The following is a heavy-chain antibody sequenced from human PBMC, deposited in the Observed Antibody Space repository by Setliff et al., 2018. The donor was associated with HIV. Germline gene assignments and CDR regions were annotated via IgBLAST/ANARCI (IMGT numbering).Heavy chain of an antibody. Sequence: SETLSLTCDFSGSSITTTYFWAWIRLPPGKGLEWVGSHYHDGTSFYNPSLKSRVTVSLDTSKNQFSLKLQSVTAADAAVYYCARRAGNWGLNWFDPWGQGTQVTVSS. CDR3: ARRAGNWGLNWFDP. D-gene: IGHD3-10*01. CDR2: HYHDGTS. V-gene: IGHV4-38-2*01. CDR1: GSSITTTYF. J-gene: IGHJ5*02.